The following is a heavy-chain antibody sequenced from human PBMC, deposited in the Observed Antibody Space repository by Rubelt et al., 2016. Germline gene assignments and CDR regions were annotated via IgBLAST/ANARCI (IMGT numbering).Heavy chain of an antibody. CDR3: ARDGGSSGWYDY. V-gene: IGHV4-59*01. Sequence: QVQLQESGPGLVKPSETLSLTCTVSGGSISSYYWIWIRQPPGKGLEWIGHVYHSGTATYNPSLKSRVPISVDRSKNQFSLKLNSLTAADTAVYFCARDGGSSGWYDYWGQGTLVTVSS. D-gene: IGHD6-19*01. CDR2: VYHSGTA. J-gene: IGHJ4*02. CDR1: GGSISSYY.